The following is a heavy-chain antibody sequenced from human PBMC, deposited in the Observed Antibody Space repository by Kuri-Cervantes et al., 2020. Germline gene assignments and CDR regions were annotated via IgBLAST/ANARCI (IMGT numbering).Heavy chain of an antibody. Sequence: GGSLRLSCAASGFTVSSNYMSWVRQAPGKGLEWVSVIYSGGSTYYSDSVKGRFTISRDNSKNTLYLQMNSLRAEDTAVYYCARDDMVTPQAAAFDIWGQGTMVTVSS. CDR1: GFTVSSNY. CDR2: IYSGGST. J-gene: IGHJ3*02. V-gene: IGHV3-53*01. D-gene: IGHD5-18*01. CDR3: ARDDMVTPQAAAFDI.